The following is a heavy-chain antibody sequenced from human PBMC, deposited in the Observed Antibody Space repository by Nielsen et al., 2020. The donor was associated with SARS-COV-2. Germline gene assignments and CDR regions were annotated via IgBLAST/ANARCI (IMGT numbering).Heavy chain of an antibody. J-gene: IGHJ3*02. V-gene: IGHV4-59*08. CDR2: IYYSGIT. CDR3: ARHGAHDYGENDAFDI. Sequence: SETLSLTCTVSGGSISSYYWSWIRQPPGKGLEWIGYIYYSGITNYTTSLKSRVTISVDTSKNQFSLKLSSVTAADTAVYYCARHGAHDYGENDAFDIWGQGTMVTVSS. D-gene: IGHD4-17*01. CDR1: GGSISSYY.